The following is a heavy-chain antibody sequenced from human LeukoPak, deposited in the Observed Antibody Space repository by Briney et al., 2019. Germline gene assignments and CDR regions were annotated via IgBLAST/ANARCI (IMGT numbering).Heavy chain of an antibody. V-gene: IGHV4-59*01. J-gene: IGHJ4*02. CDR1: GGSISSYY. CDR2: IYYSGST. CDR3: ARASYYGSGSYSPLDY. Sequence: SETLSLTCTVSGGSISSYYWSWIRQPPGEGLEWIGYIYYSGSTNYNPSLKSRVTISVDTSKNQFSLKLSSVTAADTAVYYCARASYYGSGSYSPLDYWGQGTLVTVSS. D-gene: IGHD3-10*01.